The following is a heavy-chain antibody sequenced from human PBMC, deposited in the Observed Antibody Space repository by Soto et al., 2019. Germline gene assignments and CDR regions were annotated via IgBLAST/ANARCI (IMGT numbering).Heavy chain of an antibody. V-gene: IGHV1-3*01. Sequence: GASVKVSCKASGYTFTSYAMHWVRQAPGQRLEWMGWINAGNGNTKYSQKFQGRVTITRDTSASTAYMELSSLRSEDTAVYYCARAQPSVNYRSSSWYLYFQHWGQGTLVTVSS. D-gene: IGHD6-13*01. CDR1: GYTFTSYA. J-gene: IGHJ1*01. CDR2: INAGNGNT. CDR3: ARAQPSVNYRSSSWYLYFQH.